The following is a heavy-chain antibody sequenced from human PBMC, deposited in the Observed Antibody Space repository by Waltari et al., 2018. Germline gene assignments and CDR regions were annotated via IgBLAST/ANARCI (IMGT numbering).Heavy chain of an antibody. V-gene: IGHV3-21*01. D-gene: IGHD6-13*01. CDR1: GFTFSSYS. Sequence: EVQLVESGGGLVKPGGSLRLSCAASGFTFSSYSMNWVRRAPGKGLEWVSCISSSGSYIYYADSVKGRFTISRDNAKSSLYLQMNSLRAEDTAVYYCAREEAAAAGNPDYWGQGTLVTVSS. CDR3: AREEAAAAGNPDY. CDR2: ISSSGSYI. J-gene: IGHJ4*02.